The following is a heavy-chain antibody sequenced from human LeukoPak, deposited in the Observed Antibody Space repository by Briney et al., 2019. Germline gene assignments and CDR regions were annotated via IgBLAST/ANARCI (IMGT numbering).Heavy chain of an antibody. Sequence: ASVKVSCKASGYTFTAYYIHWVPQAPGQGLEWMGWINPNSGGTNYAQKLQGRVTMTTDTSTSTAYMELRSLRSDDTAVYYCARDYYDSSGSLDYWGQGTLVTVSS. CDR2: INPNSGGT. CDR3: ARDYYDSSGSLDY. CDR1: GYTFTAYY. V-gene: IGHV1-2*02. J-gene: IGHJ4*02. D-gene: IGHD3-22*01.